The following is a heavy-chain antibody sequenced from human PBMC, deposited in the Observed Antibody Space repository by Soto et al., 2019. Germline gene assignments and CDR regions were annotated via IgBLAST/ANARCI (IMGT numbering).Heavy chain of an antibody. CDR2: INAGNGNT. J-gene: IGHJ4*02. V-gene: IGHV1-3*01. Sequence: ASVKVSCKASGYTFTGYAMHWVRQAPGQRLEWMGWINAGNGNTKYSQKFQGRVTITRDTSASTAYMELSSLRSEDTAVYYCARDGFMGYSSGSFDYWGQGTLVTVSS. CDR1: GYTFTGYA. D-gene: IGHD6-19*01. CDR3: ARDGFMGYSSGSFDY.